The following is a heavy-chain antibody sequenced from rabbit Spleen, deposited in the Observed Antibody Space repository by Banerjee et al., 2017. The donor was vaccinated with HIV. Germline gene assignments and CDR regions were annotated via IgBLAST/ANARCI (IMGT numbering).Heavy chain of an antibody. Sequence: QQQLEESGGGLVKPGGTLTLTCIASGLDFSSSYWMCWVRQAPGKGLEWIACIDVHKSATTYYETWAKGRFTISKTSSTTVTLQMTSLTAADTATYFCARDAAGREDFNLWGQGTLVTVS. D-gene: IGHD4-2*01. CDR3: ARDAAGREDFNL. J-gene: IGHJ4*01. CDR2: IDVHKSATT. V-gene: IGHV1S45*01. CDR1: GLDFSSSYW.